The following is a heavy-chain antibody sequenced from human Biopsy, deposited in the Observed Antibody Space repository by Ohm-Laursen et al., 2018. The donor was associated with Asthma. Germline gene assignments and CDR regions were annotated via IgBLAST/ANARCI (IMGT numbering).Heavy chain of an antibody. CDR1: GFTFSSYA. CDR2: ITPIYGIT. CDR3: ARLATRYSYGRIYYSYGMDV. V-gene: IGHV1-69*13. J-gene: IGHJ6*02. D-gene: IGHD5-18*01. Sequence: GASVKVSCKPSGFTFSSYAFTWVRQAPGQGLEWLGGITPIYGITDCAQKFQGRLSITADGSTTTAYMELNSLTFEDTAVYFCARLATRYSYGRIYYSYGMDVWGQGTTVTVSS.